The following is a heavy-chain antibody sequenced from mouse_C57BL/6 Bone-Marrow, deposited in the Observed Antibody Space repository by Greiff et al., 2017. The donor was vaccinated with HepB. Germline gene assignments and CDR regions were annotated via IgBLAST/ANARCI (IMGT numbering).Heavy chain of an antibody. J-gene: IGHJ4*01. V-gene: IGHV2-2*01. Sequence: VQLQQSGPGLVQPSQSLSITCTVSGFSLTSYGIHWVRQSPGKGLEWLGVIWSGGSTDYNAAFISRLSISKDNSKSQVFFKMNSLQADDTAIYYCARNSIYYGSSYGAMDYWGQGTSVTVSS. D-gene: IGHD1-1*01. CDR2: IWSGGST. CDR1: GFSLTSYG. CDR3: ARNSIYYGSSYGAMDY.